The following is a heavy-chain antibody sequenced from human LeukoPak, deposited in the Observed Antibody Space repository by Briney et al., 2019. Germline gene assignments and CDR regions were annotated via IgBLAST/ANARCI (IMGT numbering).Heavy chain of an antibody. CDR2: ISYDGSNK. CDR3: ARDDCTSTNCPAGFDP. D-gene: IGHD2-2*01. J-gene: IGHJ5*02. V-gene: IGHV3-30-3*01. CDR1: GFTFSSYA. Sequence: GGSLRLSCAASGFTFSSYAMPWVRQAPGKGLEWVAVISYDGSNKYYADSVKGRFTISGDNSKNTLYLQMNSLRAEDTAVYYCARDDCTSTNCPAGFDPWGQGTLVSVSS.